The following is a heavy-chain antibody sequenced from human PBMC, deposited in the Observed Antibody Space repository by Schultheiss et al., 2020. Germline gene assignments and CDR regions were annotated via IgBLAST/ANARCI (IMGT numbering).Heavy chain of an antibody. CDR3: ARGITGTYYYFDY. CDR2: ISSSGSTI. CDR1: GFTFSSYE. D-gene: IGHD1-7*01. J-gene: IGHJ4*02. V-gene: IGHV3-48*03. Sequence: GGSLRLSCAVSGFTFSSYEMNWVRQAPGKGLEWVSYISSSGSTIYYADSVKGRFTISRDNAKNSLYLQMNSLRAEDTAVYYCARGITGTYYYFDYWGQGTLVTGSS.